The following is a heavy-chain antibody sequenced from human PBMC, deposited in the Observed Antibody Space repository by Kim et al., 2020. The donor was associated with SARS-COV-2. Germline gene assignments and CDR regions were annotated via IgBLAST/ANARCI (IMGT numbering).Heavy chain of an antibody. CDR3: GRSWDSSSAEGN. Sequence: SETLSLTCTVSGGSISSGGYYWSWIRQHPGKGLEWIGYIYYSGSTYYTPSLKSRVTISVNTSKNQFSLKLSSVTAADTAVYYCGRSWDSSSAEGNWGQGTLVTVSS. J-gene: IGHJ4*02. CDR2: IYYSGST. CDR1: GGSISSGGYY. V-gene: IGHV4-31*03. D-gene: IGHD6-6*01.